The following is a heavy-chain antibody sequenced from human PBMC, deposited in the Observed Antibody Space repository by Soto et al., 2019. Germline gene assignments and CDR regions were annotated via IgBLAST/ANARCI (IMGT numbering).Heavy chain of an antibody. D-gene: IGHD5-18*01. J-gene: IGHJ6*02. V-gene: IGHV1-69*13. CDR1: GGSFTYT. Sequence: ASVQASFKSSGGSFTYTLSWVLHSPGQGLEWMGGIIPIFGTANYAQKFQGRFTITAHESTKTAYIELSTLRSEDTAVYYCARLHSHGTYGMDVWGQGTTVTSP. CDR3: ARLHSHGTYGMDV. CDR2: IIPIFGTA.